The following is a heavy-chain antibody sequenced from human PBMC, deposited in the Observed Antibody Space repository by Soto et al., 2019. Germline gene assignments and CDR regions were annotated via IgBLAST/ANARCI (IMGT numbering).Heavy chain of an antibody. Sequence: SETLSLTCTVSGGSIRSGGYYWSWVRQNPRRGLEWIGNIYYSGNTYYNPSLKSRLTISVDTSKNQFPLNLSSVTAADTAVYYCARDRLMATAGTARHYFGLDVWGQGTTVTVSS. CDR2: IYYSGNT. D-gene: IGHD5-18*01. CDR3: ARDRLMATAGTARHYFGLDV. V-gene: IGHV4-31*03. CDR1: GGSIRSGGYY. J-gene: IGHJ6*02.